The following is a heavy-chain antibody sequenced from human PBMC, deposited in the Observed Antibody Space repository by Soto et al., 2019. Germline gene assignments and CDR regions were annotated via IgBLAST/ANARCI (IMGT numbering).Heavy chain of an antibody. Sequence: QVQLQQWGAGLLKPSETLSLTCAVYGGSFSGYYWSWIRQTPGKGLEWIGEINDSGSTNYNPSLKSCDTILVDTPKTQFSRKLSAVTAADAAVYYGARGLLLWFGELSRRGGYYDYMDVWGKGTTVTVSS. CDR3: ARGLLLWFGELSRRGGYYDYMDV. J-gene: IGHJ6*03. CDR2: INDSGST. V-gene: IGHV4-34*01. D-gene: IGHD3-10*01. CDR1: GGSFSGYY.